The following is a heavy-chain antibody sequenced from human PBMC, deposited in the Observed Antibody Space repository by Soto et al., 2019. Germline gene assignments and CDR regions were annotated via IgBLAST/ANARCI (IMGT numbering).Heavy chain of an antibody. CDR1: GFSFRDYD. J-gene: IGHJ6*02. Sequence: PGGSLRLSCAASGFSFRDYDMHWVRQRKGKGLEWVSALGAARDPYYVGSVKGRFSVSRDNAQNSLFLQMNHLRVDDTAVYFCARAYLGRLPRRADYYYAMDVWGRGTTVTVSS. CDR2: LGAARDP. D-gene: IGHD1-26*01. CDR3: ARAYLGRLPRRADYYYAMDV. V-gene: IGHV3-13*05.